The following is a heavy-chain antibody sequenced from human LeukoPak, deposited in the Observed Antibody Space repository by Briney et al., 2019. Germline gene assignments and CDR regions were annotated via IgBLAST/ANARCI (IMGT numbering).Heavy chain of an antibody. CDR3: ARAGYYGSGSYYNL. D-gene: IGHD3-10*01. CDR2: ISYDGSNK. Sequence: PGRSLRLPCAASGFTFSSYAMHWVRQAPGKGLEWVAVISYDGSNKYYADSVKGRFTISRDNSKNTLYLQMNSLRAEDTAVYYCARAGYYGSGSYYNLWGQGTLVTVSS. V-gene: IGHV3-30-3*01. J-gene: IGHJ5*02. CDR1: GFTFSSYA.